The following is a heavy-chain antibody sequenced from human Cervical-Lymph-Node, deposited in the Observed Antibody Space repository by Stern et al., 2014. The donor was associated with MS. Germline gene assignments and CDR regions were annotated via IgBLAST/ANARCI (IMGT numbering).Heavy chain of an antibody. D-gene: IGHD6-13*01. CDR2: VSPDDSAI. V-gene: IGHV5-51*03. CDR3: ARLRRGVLGSSWNIYYYGMDV. J-gene: IGHJ6*02. CDR1: GYSFTNYW. Sequence: VQLVQSGAEVKKPGESLKISCEASGYSFTNYWIGWVRQMPGKGLEWMGIVSPDDSAIRYSPSFQGQVTISADKTINTAYLQWSSLKASDTAMYYCARLRRGVLGSSWNIYYYGMDVWGQGTTVTVSS.